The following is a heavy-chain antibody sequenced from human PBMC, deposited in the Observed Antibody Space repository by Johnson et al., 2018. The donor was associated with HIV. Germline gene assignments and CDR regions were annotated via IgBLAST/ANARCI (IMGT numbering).Heavy chain of an antibody. CDR2: IRYDGSNK. CDR1: GFTFSNYA. D-gene: IGHD1-14*01. Sequence: LVESGGGVVQPGGSLRLSCATSGFTFSNYAMHWVRQAPGKGLEWVAFIRYDGSNKYYADSVKGRFTISRDNSKNTLYLQMNSLRAEDTAVYYCARGWVTGPLDALGIWGQGTMVTVSS. J-gene: IGHJ3*02. CDR3: ARGWVTGPLDALGI. V-gene: IGHV3-30*02.